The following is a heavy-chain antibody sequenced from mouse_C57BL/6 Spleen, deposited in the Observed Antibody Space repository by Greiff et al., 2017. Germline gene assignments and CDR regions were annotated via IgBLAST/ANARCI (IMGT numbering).Heavy chain of an antibody. CDR3: AREHYDYGGFAY. CDR1: GYSITSGYY. D-gene: IGHD2-4*01. J-gene: IGHJ3*01. CDR2: ISYDGSN. V-gene: IGHV3-6*01. Sequence: VQLVESGPGLVKPSQSLSLTCSVTGYSITSGYYWNWIRQFPGNKLEWMGYISYDGSNNYNPSLKNRISITRDTSKNQFFLKLNSVTTEDTATYYCAREHYDYGGFAYWGQGTLVTVSA.